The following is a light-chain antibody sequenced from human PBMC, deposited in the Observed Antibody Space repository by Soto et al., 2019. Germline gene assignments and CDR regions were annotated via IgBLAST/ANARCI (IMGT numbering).Light chain of an antibody. CDR1: SSNIGAGYD. CDR3: QSYDSSLSGYD. V-gene: IGLV1-40*01. CDR2: ANN. Sequence: QSVLTQPPSVSGAPGQRVTISCTGSSSNIGAGYDVHWYQQLPGTAPKLLIYANNNRPSGVPDRFAGSKSGTSVSLAITGLQSDDEADYYCQSYDSSLSGYDFGTGTKVTVL. J-gene: IGLJ1*01.